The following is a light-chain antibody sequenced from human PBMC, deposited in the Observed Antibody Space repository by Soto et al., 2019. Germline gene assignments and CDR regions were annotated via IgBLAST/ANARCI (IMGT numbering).Light chain of an antibody. CDR2: SNN. CDR3: AAWDDSVNGPV. Sequence: QPVLIQPPSASGTPGQRVTISCSGSSSNIGSNVVNWYQQLPGTAPKLLIYSNNQRPSGVPDRFSGSKSGTSGSLAISGLQSEDEAEYYCAAWDDSVNGPVFGGGTKVTVL. CDR1: SSNIGSNV. V-gene: IGLV1-44*01. J-gene: IGLJ3*02.